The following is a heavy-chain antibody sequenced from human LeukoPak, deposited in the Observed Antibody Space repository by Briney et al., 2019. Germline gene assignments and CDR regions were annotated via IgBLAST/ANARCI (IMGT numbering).Heavy chain of an antibody. CDR3: ARDDGYSYGVDY. CDR2: ISSSGSNI. J-gene: IGHJ4*02. V-gene: IGHV3-48*03. Sequence: GGSLRLSCAASGFTFSSYEMNWVRQAPGKGLEWVSYISSSGSNIYYADSVKGRFTISRDNAKNSLYLQMNSLRAEDTAAYYCARDDGYSYGVDYWGQGTLVTVSS. CDR1: GFTFSSYE. D-gene: IGHD5-18*01.